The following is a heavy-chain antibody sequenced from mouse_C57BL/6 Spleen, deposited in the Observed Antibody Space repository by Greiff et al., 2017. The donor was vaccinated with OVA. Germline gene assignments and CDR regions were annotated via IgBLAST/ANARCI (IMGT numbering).Heavy chain of an antibody. D-gene: IGHD1-1*01. CDR3: ARDGGSSSDY. CDR2: ISDGGSYT. Sequence: EVPRVESGGGLVKPGGSLKLSCAASGFTFSSYAMSWVRQTPEKRLEWVATISDGGSYTYYPDNVKGRFTISRDNAKNNLYLQMSHLKSEDTAMYYCARDGGSSSDYWGQGTTLTVSS. J-gene: IGHJ2*01. V-gene: IGHV5-4*01. CDR1: GFTFSSYA.